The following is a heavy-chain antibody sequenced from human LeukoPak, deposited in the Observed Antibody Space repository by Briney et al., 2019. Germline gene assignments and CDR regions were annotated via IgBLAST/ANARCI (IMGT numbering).Heavy chain of an antibody. CDR1: GGSISSYY. Sequence: SETLSLTCTVSGGSISSYYWSWIRQPPGKGLEWIGYIYYSGSTNYNPSLKSRVTISVDTSKNQFSLKLSSVTAADTAVYYCARAYYYDSSGYFDYWGQGTLVTVSS. CDR3: ARAYYYDSSGYFDY. V-gene: IGHV4-59*12. J-gene: IGHJ4*02. D-gene: IGHD3-22*01. CDR2: IYYSGST.